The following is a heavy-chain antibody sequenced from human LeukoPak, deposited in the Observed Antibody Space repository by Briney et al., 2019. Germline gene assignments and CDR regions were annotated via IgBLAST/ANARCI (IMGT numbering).Heavy chain of an antibody. CDR1: GFTFDDYA. J-gene: IGHJ4*02. D-gene: IGHD3-10*01. V-gene: IGHV3-9*01. CDR2: ISWNSGSI. Sequence: PGGSLRLSCAASGFTFDDYAMHWVRQAPGKGLEWVSGISWNSGSIGYADSVKGRFTISRDNAKNSLYLQMNSLRAEDTALYYCAKDIRGYYDGSGSFDYWGQGTLVTVSS. CDR3: AKDIRGYYDGSGSFDY.